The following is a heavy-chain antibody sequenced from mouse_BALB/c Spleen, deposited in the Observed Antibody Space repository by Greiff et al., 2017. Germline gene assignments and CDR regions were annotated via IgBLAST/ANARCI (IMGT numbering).Heavy chain of an antibody. V-gene: IGHV5-12-2*01. D-gene: IGHD1-2*01. CDR2: ISNGGGST. J-gene: IGHJ1*01. CDR1: GFTFSSYT. Sequence: EVQLVESGGGLVQPGGSLKLSCAASGFTFSSYTMSWVRQTPEKRLEWVAYISNGGGSTYYPDTVKGRFTISRDNAKNTLYLQMSSLKSEDTAMYYCARHPNSLHGRYFDVWGAGTTVTVSS. CDR3: ARHPNSLHGRYFDV.